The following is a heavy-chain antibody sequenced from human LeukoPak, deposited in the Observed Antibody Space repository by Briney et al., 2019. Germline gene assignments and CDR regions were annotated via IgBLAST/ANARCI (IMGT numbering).Heavy chain of an antibody. CDR2: VYSGGTT. CDR1: GFTVSRNF. V-gene: IGHV3-53*01. Sequence: PGGSLRLSCAASGFTVSRNFMTWVRQAPGKGLEWVSVVYSGGTTYYADSVKGRFTISRDISRNTLYLQMNSLRAEDTAVYYCARFGPGIVGATSTGLDYWGQGTLVTVSS. D-gene: IGHD1-26*01. J-gene: IGHJ4*02. CDR3: ARFGPGIVGATSTGLDY.